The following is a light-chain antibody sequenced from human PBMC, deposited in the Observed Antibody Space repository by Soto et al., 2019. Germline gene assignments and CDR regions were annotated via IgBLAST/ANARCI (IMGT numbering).Light chain of an antibody. V-gene: IGKV3-20*01. CDR3: QQHGISPPT. Sequence: EILLTQSPDTLSLSPGEGATLSCRASQSVSTSLVWYQQKPGQASRLLIYGASRRATGIPDRFSGSGSGTDFTLTISRREPEDFAMYYCQQHGISPPTFGQGTKVEI. CDR1: QSVSTS. J-gene: IGKJ1*01. CDR2: GAS.